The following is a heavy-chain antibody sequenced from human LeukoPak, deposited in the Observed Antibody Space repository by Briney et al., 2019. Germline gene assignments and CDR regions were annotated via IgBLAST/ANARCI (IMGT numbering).Heavy chain of an antibody. CDR3: ARAAGVYCTGGKCYYDNWFDP. V-gene: IGHV5-51*01. CDR1: GYSFSSNW. Sequence: GESLKISCKASGYSFSSNWIAWVRQIPGKGLEWMGTIYPGDSDTRYSPSFQGQVTISADKSINTAFLQWSSLKASDTAIYYCARAAGVYCTGGKCYYDNWFDPWGQGTLVTVSS. CDR2: IYPGDSDT. D-gene: IGHD2-8*02. J-gene: IGHJ5*02.